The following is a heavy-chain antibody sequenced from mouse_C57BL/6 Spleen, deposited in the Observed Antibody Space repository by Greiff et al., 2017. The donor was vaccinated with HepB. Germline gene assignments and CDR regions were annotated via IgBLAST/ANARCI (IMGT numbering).Heavy chain of an antibody. CDR3: ARRGDGYDEGFAY. CDR2: INPNNGGT. J-gene: IGHJ3*01. Sequence: VHVKQSGPELVKPGASVKMSCKASGYTFTDYNMHWVKQSHGKSLEWIGYINPNNGGTSYNQKFKGKATLTVNKSSSTAYMELRSLTSEDSAVYYCARRGDGYDEGFAYWGQGTLVTVSA. V-gene: IGHV1-22*01. D-gene: IGHD2-2*01. CDR1: GYTFTDYN.